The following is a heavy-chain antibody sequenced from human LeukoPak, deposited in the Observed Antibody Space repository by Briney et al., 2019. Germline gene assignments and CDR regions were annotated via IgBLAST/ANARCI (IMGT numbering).Heavy chain of an antibody. CDR1: GFTFSNYA. Sequence: GGSLRLSCAASGFTFSNYAMSWVRQAPGKGLEWLSFISGSGDTTHYADSVKGRFTISRDNSKNTLDLQMNSLRADDTAVYYCAKARGSSVYEQFDYWGQGTQVTVSP. CDR2: ISGSGDTT. CDR3: AKARGSSVYEQFDY. V-gene: IGHV3-23*01. J-gene: IGHJ4*02. D-gene: IGHD5/OR15-5a*01.